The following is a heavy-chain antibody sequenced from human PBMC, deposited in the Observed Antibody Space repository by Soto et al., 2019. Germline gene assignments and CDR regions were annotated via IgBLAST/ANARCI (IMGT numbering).Heavy chain of an antibody. D-gene: IGHD3-10*01. V-gene: IGHV3-23*01. CDR2: ISGSGGST. CDR3: AKGPIKGNYYATKKTDY. J-gene: IGHJ4*02. CDR1: GFTFSSYA. Sequence: PGGSLRLSCAASGFTFSSYAMSWVRQAPGKGLEWVSAISGSGGSTYYADSVKGRFTISRDNSKNTLYLQMNSLRAEDTAVYYCAKGPIKGNYYATKKTDYWGQGTLVTVSS.